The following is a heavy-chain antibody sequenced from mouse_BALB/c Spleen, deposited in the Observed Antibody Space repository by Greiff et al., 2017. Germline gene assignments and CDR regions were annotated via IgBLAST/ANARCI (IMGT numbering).Heavy chain of an antibody. J-gene: IGHJ3*01. V-gene: IGHV1S29*02. CDR1: GYTFTDYN. CDR2: IYPYNGGT. CDR3: ARNYYGSSLFAY. D-gene: IGHD1-1*01. Sequence: VQLQQSGPELVKPGASVKISCKASGYTFTDYNMHWVKQSHGKSLEWIGYIYPYNGGTGYNQKFKSKATLTVDNSSSTAYMELRSLTSEDSAVYYYARNYYGSSLFAYWGQGTLVTVSA.